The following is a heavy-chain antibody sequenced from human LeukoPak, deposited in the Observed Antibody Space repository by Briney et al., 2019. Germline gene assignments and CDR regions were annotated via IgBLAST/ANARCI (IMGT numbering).Heavy chain of an antibody. V-gene: IGHV1-46*01. CDR1: GYTFTSYD. CDR3: ARDQEGFDY. J-gene: IGHJ4*02. CDR2: IYPRDGST. Sequence: ASVKVSCKASGYTFTSYDISWVRQATGQGLEWMGMIYPRDGSTSYAQKFQGRVTVTRDTSTSTVHMELSGLRSEDTAVYYCARDQEGFDYWGQGTLVTVSS.